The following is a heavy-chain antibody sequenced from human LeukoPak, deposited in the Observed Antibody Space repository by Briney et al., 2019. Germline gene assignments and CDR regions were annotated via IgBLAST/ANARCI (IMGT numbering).Heavy chain of an antibody. CDR1: GYSFTSYC. CDR3: GMSGDRVPLQDDVFDV. D-gene: IGHD1-26*01. CDR2: IYPGGSGP. J-gene: IGHJ3*01. Sequence: GESLQISCQVSGYSFTSYCIGWGRQMPGKGLEWMGIIYPGGSGPTYSPSFQGQVTISVDKSINTAYLQWSSLQASDTAMYYCGMSGDRVPLQDDVFDVWGQGTMVTVST. V-gene: IGHV5-51*01.